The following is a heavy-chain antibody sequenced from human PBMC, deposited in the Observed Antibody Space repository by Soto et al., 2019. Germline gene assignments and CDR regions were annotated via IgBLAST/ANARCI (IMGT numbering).Heavy chain of an antibody. D-gene: IGHD1-20*01. CDR1: GFTFSGYG. CDR3: AKEREVTGTVGGLDV. J-gene: IGHJ6*02. V-gene: IGHV3-30*18. Sequence: LRRSCSASGFTFSGYGMHWVRQAPGKGLEWVAVISYDGSNKYYADSVKGRFTISRDNSKNTLYLQMNSLRAEDTAVYYCAKEREVTGTVGGLDVWGQGTTVTVSS. CDR2: ISYDGSNK.